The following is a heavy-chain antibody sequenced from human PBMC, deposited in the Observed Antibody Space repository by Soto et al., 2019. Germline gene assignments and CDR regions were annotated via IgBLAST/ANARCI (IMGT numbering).Heavy chain of an antibody. Sequence: GSLRLSGAASEFTFSSYAMTWVRLAPGKGLEWVSSISTSAGNTYYADSVKVRFTISRDNSKNTLYLQRTSLRADDTAVYYCAKSGSHSYFDYWGQGTLVTVSS. D-gene: IGHD1-26*01. J-gene: IGHJ4*02. CDR2: ISTSAGNT. CDR1: EFTFSSYA. CDR3: AKSGSHSYFDY. V-gene: IGHV3-23*01.